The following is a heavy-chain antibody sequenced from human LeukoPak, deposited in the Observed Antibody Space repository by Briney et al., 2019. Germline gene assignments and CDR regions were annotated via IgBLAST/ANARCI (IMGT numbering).Heavy chain of an antibody. D-gene: IGHD3-16*01. CDR1: GYTLTELS. V-gene: IGHV1-24*01. CDR3: ATGGWWGGGDDY. Sequence: ASVKVSCKVSGYTLTELSMHWVRQAPGKGLEWMGGFDPEDGETIYAQKFQGRVTMTEDTSTDTAYMGLSSLRSEDTAVYYCATGGWWGGGDDYWGQGTLVTVSS. CDR2: FDPEDGET. J-gene: IGHJ4*02.